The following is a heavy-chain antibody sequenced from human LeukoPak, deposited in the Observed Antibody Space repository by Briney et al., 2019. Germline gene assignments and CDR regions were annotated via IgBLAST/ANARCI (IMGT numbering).Heavy chain of an antibody. Sequence: GGSLRLSCAASGFAFGTHWMNWVRQAPGKGLEWVANIRQDGNEKYYVDSVKGRFTISRDNAKNSLYLQMNSLRAEDSAVYYCARVQNGDYVGYWGQGTLVTVSS. CDR3: ARVQNGDYVGY. CDR1: GFAFGTHW. D-gene: IGHD4-17*01. J-gene: IGHJ4*02. CDR2: IRQDGNEK. V-gene: IGHV3-7*01.